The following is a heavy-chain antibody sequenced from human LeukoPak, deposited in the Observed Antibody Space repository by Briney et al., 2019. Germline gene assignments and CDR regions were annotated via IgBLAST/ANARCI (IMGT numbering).Heavy chain of an antibody. CDR1: GGTFSSYA. J-gene: IGHJ6*02. CDR3: ARDLIIDAAAITMVRGVGDYYYYYGMDV. Sequence: ASVKVSCKASGGTFSSYAISWVRQAPGQGLEWMGRIIPILGIANYAQKLQGRVTITADKSTSTAYMELSSLRSEDTGVYYCARDLIIDAAAITMVRGVGDYYYYYGMDVWGQGTTVTVSS. V-gene: IGHV1-69*04. CDR2: IIPILGIA. D-gene: IGHD3-10*01.